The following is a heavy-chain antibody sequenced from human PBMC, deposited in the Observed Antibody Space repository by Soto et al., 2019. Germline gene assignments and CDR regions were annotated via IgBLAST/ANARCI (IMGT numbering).Heavy chain of an antibody. D-gene: IGHD1-26*01. CDR2: INAYNGYT. CDR3: ARDKWELLGGDY. CDR1: GYTFNSYG. V-gene: IGHV1-18*01. Sequence: ASVKVSCKASGYTFNSYGIIWVRQAPGQGLEWMGWINAYNGYTNYAQELQGRVTMTTDTSTSTAYMELRSLRSDDTAVYYCARDKWELLGGDYWGQGTLVTVSS. J-gene: IGHJ4*02.